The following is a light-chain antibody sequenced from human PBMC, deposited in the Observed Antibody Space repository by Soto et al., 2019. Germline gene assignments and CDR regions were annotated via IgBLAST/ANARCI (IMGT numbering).Light chain of an antibody. CDR1: QSISIW. CDR3: QQYSSYTLKT. CDR2: KAS. V-gene: IGKV1-5*03. J-gene: IGKJ1*01. Sequence: QMTHSPCTLARSGGDRIPITCRARQSISIWLAWYQQKPGKAPNILIYKASSLESGVPSRFSGSGSGTAVTLTISSPQPDDCATCSRQQYSSYTLKTLAQAAKVDMK.